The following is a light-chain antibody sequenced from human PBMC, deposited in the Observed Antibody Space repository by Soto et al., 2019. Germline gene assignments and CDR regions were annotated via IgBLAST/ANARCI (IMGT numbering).Light chain of an antibody. CDR3: HQSYSTPT. CDR2: AAS. J-gene: IGKJ1*01. Sequence: DLQMTQSPSSLSASVGDRVTIACRASQTISNYLNWYQQKPGKAPKLLIYAASTLQSGVPSRFSGSGSGTDFTLTISSLQPEDFATYYCHQSYSTPTFGQGTKVEIK. CDR1: QTISNY. V-gene: IGKV1-39*01.